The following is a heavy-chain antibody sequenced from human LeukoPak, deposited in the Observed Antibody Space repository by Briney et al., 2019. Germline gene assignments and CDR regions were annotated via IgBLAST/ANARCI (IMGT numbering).Heavy chain of an antibody. CDR3: ARYGVDTAMVFDY. CDR2: ISSSSSYI. V-gene: IGHV3-21*01. Sequence: PGGSLRLSCAASGFTFSSYSMNWVRQAPGKGLEWVSSISSSSSYIYYADSVKGRFTISRDNAKNSLYLQMNSLRAEDTAVYYCARYGVDTAMVFDYWGQGTLVTVSS. J-gene: IGHJ4*02. CDR1: GFTFSSYS. D-gene: IGHD5-18*01.